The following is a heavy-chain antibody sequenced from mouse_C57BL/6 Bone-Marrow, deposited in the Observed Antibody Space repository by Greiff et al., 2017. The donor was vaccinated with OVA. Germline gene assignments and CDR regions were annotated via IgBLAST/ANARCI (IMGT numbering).Heavy chain of an antibody. J-gene: IGHJ2*01. V-gene: IGHV1-9*01. CDR1: GYTFTGYW. Sequence: QVQLQQSGAELMKPGASVKLSCKATGYTFTGYWIEWVKQRPGHGLEWIGEILPGSGSTNYNEKFKGKATFTADTSSNTAYMQLSSLTTEDSAIYYGARLELRQLRLRDFDYWGQGTTLTVSS. D-gene: IGHD3-2*02. CDR2: ILPGSGST. CDR3: ARLELRQLRLRDFDY.